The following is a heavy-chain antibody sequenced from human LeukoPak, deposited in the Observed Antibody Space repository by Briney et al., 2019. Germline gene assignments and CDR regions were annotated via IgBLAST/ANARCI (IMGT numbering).Heavy chain of an antibody. CDR1: GFTFDDYG. CDR3: ARDAYCSSTSCYPYYFGY. J-gene: IGHJ4*02. D-gene: IGHD2-2*01. CDR2: INWNGGST. Sequence: GGSLRLSCAASGFTFDDYGMSWVRQAPGKGLEWVSGINWNGGSTGYADSVKGRFTISRDNAKNSLYLQMNSLRAEDTALYYCARDAYCSSTSCYPYYFGYWGQGTLVTVSS. V-gene: IGHV3-20*04.